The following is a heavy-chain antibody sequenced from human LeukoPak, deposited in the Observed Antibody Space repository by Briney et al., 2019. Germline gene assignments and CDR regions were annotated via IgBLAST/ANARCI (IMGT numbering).Heavy chain of an antibody. J-gene: IGHJ4*02. Sequence: ASVKVSCKASGSDFNMYYMHWVRQAHGQWLEWMGWVSPNSGGTNYAQKFQGRVTMTRDTAISTAYMELSSLRSDDTAVYYCWADGYTSASYWGQGTLVTVSS. D-gene: IGHD5-18*01. CDR3: WADGYTSASY. CDR1: GSDFNMYY. CDR2: VSPNSGGT. V-gene: IGHV1-2*02.